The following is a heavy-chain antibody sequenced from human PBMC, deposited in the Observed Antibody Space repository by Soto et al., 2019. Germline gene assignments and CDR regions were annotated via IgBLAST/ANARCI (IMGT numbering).Heavy chain of an antibody. Sequence: PVGSLRLSCAASGFIFSDFTMNWVRQAPGKGLEWVSSISITGSYIYYADSVKGRFTISRDNANNSVFLQMDSLRAEDTAVYYCARENYWGQGTLVTVSS. CDR2: ISITGSYI. J-gene: IGHJ4*02. V-gene: IGHV3-21*01. CDR1: GFIFSDFT. CDR3: ARENY.